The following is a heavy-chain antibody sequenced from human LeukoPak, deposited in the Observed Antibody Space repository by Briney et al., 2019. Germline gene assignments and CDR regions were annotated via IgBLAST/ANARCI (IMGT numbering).Heavy chain of an antibody. CDR2: VNRDGSET. CDR3: ARASYYGDHGAYYYYGMDV. Sequence: GGSLRLSCAASGFTLSNHWMTWVRQVPGRGPEWVANVNRDGSETYYLDSVKGRFTISKDNAKNSLYLQMNSLRAEDTAVYYCARASYYGDHGAYYYYGMDVWGQGTTVTVSS. CDR1: GFTLSNHW. D-gene: IGHD4-17*01. V-gene: IGHV3-7*01. J-gene: IGHJ6*02.